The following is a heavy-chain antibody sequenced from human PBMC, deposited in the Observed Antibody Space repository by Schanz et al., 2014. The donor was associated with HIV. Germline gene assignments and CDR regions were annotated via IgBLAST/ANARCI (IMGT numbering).Heavy chain of an antibody. Sequence: QVQLVQSGAEVKKPGASVKVSCKASGYTFPDHYIHWVRQAPGQGLEWMGWINPNSGGTNYAQKFQGRVTMTRDTSISTAYMELSRLRSDDTAVYYCASDLSVYSSSSSVWGQGTTVTVSS. V-gene: IGHV1-2*02. CDR2: INPNSGGT. CDR1: GYTFPDHY. CDR3: ASDLSVYSSSSSV. D-gene: IGHD6-13*01. J-gene: IGHJ6*02.